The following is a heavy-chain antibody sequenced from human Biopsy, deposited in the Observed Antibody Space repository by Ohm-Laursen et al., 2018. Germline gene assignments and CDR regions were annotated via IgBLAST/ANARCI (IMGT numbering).Heavy chain of an antibody. CDR1: GGSISNYY. CDR2: ISYSGST. D-gene: IGHD3-3*01. Sequence: SETLSLTWAVSGGSISNYYWSWVRQPPGKGLEWIGYISYSGSTNYNPSLRGRVSISVDTSNRQFSLRLTSVTAADTAVFFCARLYRLDDYWNDDPPDAFDVWGQGTMVTVPS. V-gene: IGHV4-59*01. CDR3: ARLYRLDDYWNDDPPDAFDV. J-gene: IGHJ3*01.